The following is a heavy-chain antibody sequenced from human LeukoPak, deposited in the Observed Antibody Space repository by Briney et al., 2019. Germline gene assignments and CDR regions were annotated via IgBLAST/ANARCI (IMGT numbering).Heavy chain of an antibody. J-gene: IGHJ6*02. V-gene: IGHV1-18*01. CDR2: ISAYNGNT. Sequence: ASVKVSCKASGYTFTSYGISWVRQAPGQGLEWMGWISAYNGNTSYAQKLQGRVTMTTDTSTSTAYMELRSLRSDDTAVYYCARDNYSSSWRQYYYYGMDVWGQGTTVTVSS. CDR3: ARDNYSSSWRQYYYYGMDV. D-gene: IGHD6-13*01. CDR1: GYTFTSYG.